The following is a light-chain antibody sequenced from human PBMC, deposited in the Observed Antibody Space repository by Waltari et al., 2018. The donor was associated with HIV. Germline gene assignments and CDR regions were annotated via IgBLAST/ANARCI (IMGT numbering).Light chain of an antibody. Sequence: QSVLTQPPSASGTPGQRVTISCSGSSSKIGSNTVNWYQQLPGTSPKLLIYYNNQRPSGVPDRFSGSKSGTSASLAISGLQSEDEADYYCAAWDDSLMGVFGGGTRLTVL. CDR3: AAWDDSLMGV. J-gene: IGLJ3*02. CDR2: YNN. CDR1: SSKIGSNT. V-gene: IGLV1-44*01.